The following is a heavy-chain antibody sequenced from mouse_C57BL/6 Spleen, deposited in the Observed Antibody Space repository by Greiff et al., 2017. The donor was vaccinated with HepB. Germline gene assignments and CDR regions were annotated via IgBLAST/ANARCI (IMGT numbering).Heavy chain of an antibody. V-gene: IGHV1-4*01. D-gene: IGHD1-1*01. CDR3: ARYYGSFPDYAMDY. J-gene: IGHJ4*01. CDR1: GYTFTSYT. Sequence: VQLQESGAELARPGASVKMSCKASGYTFTSYTMHWVKQRPGQGLEWIGYINPSSGYTKYNQKFKDKATLTADKSSSTAYMQLSSLTSEDSAVYYCARYYGSFPDYAMDYWGQGTSVTVSS. CDR2: INPSSGYT.